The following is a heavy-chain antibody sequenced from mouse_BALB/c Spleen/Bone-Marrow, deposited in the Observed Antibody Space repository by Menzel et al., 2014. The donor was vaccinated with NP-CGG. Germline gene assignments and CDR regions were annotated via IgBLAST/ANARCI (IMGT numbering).Heavy chain of an antibody. V-gene: IGHV14-3*02. Sequence: EVKLVESGAGLVKPGASVKLSCTASGFNIKDTYMHWVKQRPEQGLEWIGRIDPANGNTKYDPKFQGKATITADTSSNTAYLQLSSLTSEDTAVYYCARWLLPYGLDYWGQGTSVTVSS. CDR3: ARWLLPYGLDY. D-gene: IGHD2-3*01. J-gene: IGHJ4*01. CDR2: IDPANGNT. CDR1: GFNIKDTY.